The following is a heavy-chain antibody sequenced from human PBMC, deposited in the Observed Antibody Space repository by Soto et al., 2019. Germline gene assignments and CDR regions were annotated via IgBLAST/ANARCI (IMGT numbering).Heavy chain of an antibody. CDR3: ARRYSSAFDI. Sequence: QVQLQESGPGLVKPSETLSLTCTVSGGSISSYYWSWIRQPPGKGLEWIGYIYYSGSTNYNPSPKSRVTISVDTSKNQFSLKLSSVTAADTAVYYCARRYSSAFDIWGQGTMVTVSS. CDR2: IYYSGST. J-gene: IGHJ3*02. V-gene: IGHV4-59*08. CDR1: GGSISSYY. D-gene: IGHD6-13*01.